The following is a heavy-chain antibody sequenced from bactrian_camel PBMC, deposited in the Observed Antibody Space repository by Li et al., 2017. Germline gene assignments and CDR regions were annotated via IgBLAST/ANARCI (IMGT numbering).Heavy chain of an antibody. CDR2: IYSLSGTT. Sequence: VQLVESGGGSVQAGGSLRLSCAASGSTYCMAWFRQAPGKEREGVATIYSLSGTTLYADSVKGRFTISQDNAKSPVYLQMNNLKPEDTAAYYCAIGVVEVALYPGYCTAARAFGNWGRGTQVTVS. J-gene: IGHJ6*01. CDR1: GSTYC. D-gene: IGHD3*01. CDR3: AIGVVEVALYPGYCTAARAFGN. V-gene: IGHV3S40*01.